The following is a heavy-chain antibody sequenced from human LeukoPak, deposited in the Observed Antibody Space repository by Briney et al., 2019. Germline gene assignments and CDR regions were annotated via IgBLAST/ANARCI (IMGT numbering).Heavy chain of an antibody. V-gene: IGHV3-11*04. CDR3: WVRYSPDAFDI. J-gene: IGHJ3*02. CDR2: ISSSGSTI. CDR1: GFTFSDYY. D-gene: IGHD3-9*01. Sequence: GGSLRLSCAASGFTFSDYYMSWIRQAPGKGLEWVSYISSSGSTIYYADSVKGRFTISRDNAKNSLYLQMNSLRAEDTAVYYCWVRYSPDAFDIWGQGTMVTVSS.